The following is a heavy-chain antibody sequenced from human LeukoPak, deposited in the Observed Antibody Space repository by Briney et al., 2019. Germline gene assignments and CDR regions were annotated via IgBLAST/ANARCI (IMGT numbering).Heavy chain of an antibody. V-gene: IGHV3-30*02. CDR1: GFTFNYHG. CDR2: IRYDGSDK. CDR3: ARSPTFRGWFDP. J-gene: IGHJ5*02. D-gene: IGHD2/OR15-2a*01. Sequence: GGSLRLSCVGSGFTFNYHGMHWVRQAPGKGLEWVAFIRYDGSDKFYADSVKGRFTISRDDSKNSLYLQVNSLRAEDTAVYYCARSPTFRGWFDPGAREPWSPSP.